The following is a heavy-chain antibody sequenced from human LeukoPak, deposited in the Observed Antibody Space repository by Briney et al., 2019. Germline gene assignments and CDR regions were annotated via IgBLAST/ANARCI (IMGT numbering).Heavy chain of an antibody. V-gene: IGHV3-23*01. CDR1: GFTFSNYA. CDR2: ISSRGDST. CDR3: AKLRWSGSYSGYFDY. D-gene: IGHD1-26*01. J-gene: IGHJ4*02. Sequence: GSLILSCAASGFTFSNYAMSWVRQVPGRGLEWVSTISSRGDSTYDADSVKGRFTISRDNSKNSLYLQMNSVRAEDTAVYYCAKLRWSGSYSGYFDYWGQGTLVTVSS.